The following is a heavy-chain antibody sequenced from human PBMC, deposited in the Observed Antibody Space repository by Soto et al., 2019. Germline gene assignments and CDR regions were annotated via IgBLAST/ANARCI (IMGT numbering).Heavy chain of an antibody. CDR3: ARILYGSTSNYFDY. Sequence: GASLKVSLQASGGTFSSYGISWVRPAPGQGLEWMGGIIPIFGTANYAQKFQGRVTITADESTSTAYMELSSLRSEDTAVYYCARILYGSTSNYFDYWGQGTLVTVSS. D-gene: IGHD3-10*01. J-gene: IGHJ4*02. CDR1: GGTFSSYG. CDR2: IIPIFGTA. V-gene: IGHV1-69*13.